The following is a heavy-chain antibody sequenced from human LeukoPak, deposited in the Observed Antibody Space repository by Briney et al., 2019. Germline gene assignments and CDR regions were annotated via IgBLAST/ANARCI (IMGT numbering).Heavy chain of an antibody. CDR2: IYYSGST. D-gene: IGHD6-13*01. J-gene: IGHJ4*02. CDR3: ARVRRRSSSE. CDR1: GGSISSSSYY. V-gene: IGHV4-39*07. Sequence: PSETLSLTCTVSGGSISSSSYYWGWIRQPPGKGLEWIGSIYYSGSTYYNPSLKSRVTISVDTSKNQFSLKLSSVTAADTAVYYCARVRRRSSSEWGQGTLVTVSS.